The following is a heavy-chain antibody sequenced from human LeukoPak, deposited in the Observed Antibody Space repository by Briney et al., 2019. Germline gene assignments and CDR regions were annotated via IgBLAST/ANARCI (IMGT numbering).Heavy chain of an antibody. V-gene: IGHV4-38-2*01. CDR3: ARAVRGVILGYYFDY. D-gene: IGHD3-10*01. CDR2: IYHSGST. Sequence: SETLSLTCAVSGYSISSGYYWGWIRQPPGKGVEWIGSIYHSGSTYYNPSLKSRVTISVDTSKNQFSLKLSSVTAADTAVYYCARAVRGVILGYYFDYWGQGTLVTVSS. CDR1: GYSISSGYY. J-gene: IGHJ4*02.